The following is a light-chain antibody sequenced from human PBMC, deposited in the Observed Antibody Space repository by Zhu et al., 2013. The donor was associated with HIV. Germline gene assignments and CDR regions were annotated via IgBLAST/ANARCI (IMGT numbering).Light chain of an antibody. CDR1: QSVSSD. V-gene: IGKV3-15*01. J-gene: IGKJ1*01. Sequence: TVMTQSLATLSVSPGERATLSCRAGQSVSSDLAWYQQKPGQAPRLLLYGASTRATGIPARFSGSGSGTEFTLTINSLQSEDFAVYYCQQYNNWPWTFGQGTKVEIK. CDR2: GAS. CDR3: QQYNNWPWT.